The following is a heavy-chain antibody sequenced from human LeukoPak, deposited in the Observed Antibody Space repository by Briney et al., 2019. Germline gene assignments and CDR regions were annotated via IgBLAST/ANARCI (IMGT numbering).Heavy chain of an antibody. D-gene: IGHD3-16*02. CDR2: INHSGST. V-gene: IGHV4-34*01. J-gene: IGHJ3*02. CDR1: GGSFSGYY. Sequence: PSETLSLTCAVYGGSFSGYYWSWIRQPPGKGLEWIGEINHSGSTNYNPSLKSRVTISVDTSKNQFSLKLSSVTAADTAVYYCARGLIRDDYDYVWGSYRRDAFDIWGQGTMVTVSS. CDR3: ARGLIRDDYDYVWGSYRRDAFDI.